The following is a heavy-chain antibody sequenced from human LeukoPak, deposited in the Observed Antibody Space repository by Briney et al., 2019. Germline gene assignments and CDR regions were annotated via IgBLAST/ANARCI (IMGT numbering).Heavy chain of an antibody. CDR2: IIPIFGTA. V-gene: IGHV1-69*13. Sequence: VASVKVSCKASGGTFSSYAISWVRQAPGQGLERMGGIIPIFGTANYAQKFQGRVTITADESTSTAYMELSSLRSEDTAVYYCAREVKGYYYDSSGYIDYWGQGTLVTVTS. CDR1: GGTFSSYA. D-gene: IGHD3-22*01. CDR3: AREVKGYYYDSSGYIDY. J-gene: IGHJ4*02.